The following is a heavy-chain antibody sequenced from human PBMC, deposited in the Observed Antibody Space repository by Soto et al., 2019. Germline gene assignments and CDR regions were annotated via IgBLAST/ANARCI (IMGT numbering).Heavy chain of an antibody. CDR1: GFAFSTYG. Sequence: GGLKLSFVASGFAFSTYGMSWVRQTPGKGLEWVGVVSGSRDDTYYADSVNGRFTVSRDNSKNTLYLQMHSLRAEDTAVYYCQSYCSGGSCFRTNAFAFWGQGTRVNVSS. D-gene: IGHD2-15*01. CDR3: QSYCSGGSCFRTNAFAF. CDR2: VSGSRDDT. J-gene: IGHJ3*01. V-gene: IGHV3-23*01.